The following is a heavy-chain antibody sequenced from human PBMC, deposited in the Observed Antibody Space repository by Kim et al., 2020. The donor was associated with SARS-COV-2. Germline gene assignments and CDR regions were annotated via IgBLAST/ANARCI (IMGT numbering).Heavy chain of an antibody. Sequence: GGSLRLSCAASGFTFSSYEMNWVRQAPGKGLEWVSYIIGSGTTIYYADSVRGRFTISRDNDKNTLYLQMNSLRAEDTAVYYCARGPHQSPFDYWGEGT. D-gene: IGHD2-2*01. CDR2: IIGSGTTI. J-gene: IGHJ4*02. CDR1: GFTFSSYE. CDR3: ARGPHQSPFDY. V-gene: IGHV3-48*03.